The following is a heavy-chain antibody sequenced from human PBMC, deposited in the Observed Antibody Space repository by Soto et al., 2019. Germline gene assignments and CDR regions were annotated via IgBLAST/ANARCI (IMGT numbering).Heavy chain of an antibody. CDR3: ARGGGVGVAGSAAFDM. D-gene: IGHD3-3*01. Sequence: QLHLVQSGAVVKKPGASVTVSCSASGYPVTAYYMHWVRQAPGRGLGWMGGINPATGAAKYTQTCKGRVTMTRDTSTRTFFMKLSVLTSQDTAVFSCARGGGVGVAGSAAFDMWGQGTVVTVSS. CDR1: GYPVTAYY. V-gene: IGHV1-2*02. J-gene: IGHJ3*02. CDR2: INPATGAA.